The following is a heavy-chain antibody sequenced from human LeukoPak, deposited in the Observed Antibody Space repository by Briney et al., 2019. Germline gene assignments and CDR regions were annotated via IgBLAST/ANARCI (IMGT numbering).Heavy chain of an antibody. V-gene: IGHV3-33*01. CDR2: IWYDGSNK. Sequence: GGSLRLSCAASGFTFSSYGMHWVRQAPGKGLEWVAVIWYDGSNKYYADSVKGRFTISRDNSKNTLYLQVNSLRAEDTAVYYCARGRRIITIFGVVIEGTYFDYWGQGTLVTVSS. D-gene: IGHD3-3*01. CDR3: ARGRRIITIFGVVIEGTYFDY. J-gene: IGHJ4*02. CDR1: GFTFSSYG.